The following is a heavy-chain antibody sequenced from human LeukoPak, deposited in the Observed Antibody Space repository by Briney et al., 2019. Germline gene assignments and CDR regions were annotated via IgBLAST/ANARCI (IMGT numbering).Heavy chain of an antibody. CDR3: TRGAGWLIDY. D-gene: IGHD3-16*01. Sequence: PSETLSLTCTVSDDSISDYSRGWIRQPPGKGLEWIGYFYNSGRSTYNPSLKSRVTISADTSKNHFSLKLNSVTTADTAVYYCTRGAGWLIDYWGQGILVTVSS. CDR1: DDSISDYS. J-gene: IGHJ4*02. V-gene: IGHV4-59*01. CDR2: FYNSGRS.